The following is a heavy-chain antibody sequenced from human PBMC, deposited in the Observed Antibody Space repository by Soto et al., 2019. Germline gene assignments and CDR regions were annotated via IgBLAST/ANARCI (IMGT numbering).Heavy chain of an antibody. CDR2: IYYSGST. D-gene: IGHD2-21*02. CDR1: DETISSRSYY. J-gene: IGHJ4*02. V-gene: IGHV4-39*01. CDR3: ARQRTSVVTQAYFDV. Sequence: SETLSLSCPVIDETISSRSYYLGWIRQPPGKGLEWIGSIYYSGSTYNNPSLRSRVSMSIDTSKDQFSLKLKSVTAADTALYFCARQRTSVVTQAYFDVWGPGSLVTVSS.